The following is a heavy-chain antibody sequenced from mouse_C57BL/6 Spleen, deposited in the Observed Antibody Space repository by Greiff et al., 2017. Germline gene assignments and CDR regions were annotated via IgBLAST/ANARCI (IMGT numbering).Heavy chain of an antibody. CDR2: FYPGSGSI. CDR1: GYTFTEYT. CDR3: ARHGVPTIVTPAWFAY. Sequence: VKLVESGAELVKPGASVKLSCKASGYTFTEYTIHWVKQRSGQGLEWIGWFYPGSGSIKYNEKFKDKATLTADKSSSTVYMELSRLTSEDSAVYFCARHGVPTIVTPAWFAYWGQGTLVTVSA. D-gene: IGHD2-5*01. J-gene: IGHJ3*01. V-gene: IGHV1-62-2*01.